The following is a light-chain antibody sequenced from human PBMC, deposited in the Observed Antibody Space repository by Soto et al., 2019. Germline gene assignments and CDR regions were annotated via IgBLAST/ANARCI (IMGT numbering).Light chain of an antibody. CDR3: QQSFSAPVFT. CDR1: QSISSY. CDR2: GAS. J-gene: IGKJ2*01. Sequence: DIKMTQSPSSLSASVGDRVTITCRSSQSISSYLNWYQQKPGKAPKLLIYGASSLQSGVPSRFSGSGSGTDFTLTISCLQPEDFAAYYCQQSFSAPVFTFGQGTKLEIK. V-gene: IGKV1-39*01.